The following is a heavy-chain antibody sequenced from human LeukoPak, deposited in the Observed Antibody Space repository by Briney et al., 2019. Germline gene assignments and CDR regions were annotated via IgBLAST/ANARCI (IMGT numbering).Heavy chain of an antibody. CDR1: GFTFSSYA. J-gene: IGHJ4*02. CDR3: ARAPRGTVVTYDY. V-gene: IGHV3-30*04. D-gene: IGHD4-23*01. CDR2: ISYDGSNK. Sequence: PGGSLRLSCAASGFTFSSYAMHWVRQAPGKGLEWVAVISYDGSNKYYADSVKGRFTISRDNSKNTLYLQMNSLRAEDTAVYYCARAPRGTVVTYDYWGQGTLVTVSS.